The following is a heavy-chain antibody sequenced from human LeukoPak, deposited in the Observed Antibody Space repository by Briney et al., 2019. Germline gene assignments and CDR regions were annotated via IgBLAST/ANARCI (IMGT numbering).Heavy chain of an antibody. Sequence: ESLKISCKGSGYSFTSYWIGWVRQMPGKGLEWMGIIYPGDSDTRYSPSFQGQVTISADKSISTAYLQWSSLKASDTAMYYCARTNQNWNYGRRHHYFDYWGQGTLVTVSS. D-gene: IGHD1-7*01. V-gene: IGHV5-51*01. CDR2: IYPGDSDT. J-gene: IGHJ4*02. CDR3: ARTNQNWNYGRRHHYFDY. CDR1: GYSFTSYW.